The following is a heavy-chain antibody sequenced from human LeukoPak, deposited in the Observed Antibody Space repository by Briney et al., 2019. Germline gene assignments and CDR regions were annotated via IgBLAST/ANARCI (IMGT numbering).Heavy chain of an antibody. V-gene: IGHV4-31*03. J-gene: IGHJ3*02. CDR2: IYYSGST. CDR3: ARDRGDCSSTSCYWGAAFDI. D-gene: IGHD2-2*01. CDR1: GGSISSGGYY. Sequence: SQTLSLTCTVSGGSISSGGYYWSWIRQHPGKGLEWIGYIYYSGSTYYNPSLKSRVTISVDTSKNQFSLKLSSVTAADTAVYYRARDRGDCSSTSCYWGAAFDIWGQGTMVTVSS.